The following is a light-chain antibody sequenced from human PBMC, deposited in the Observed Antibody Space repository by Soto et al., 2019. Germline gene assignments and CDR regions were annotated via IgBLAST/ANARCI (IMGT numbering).Light chain of an antibody. CDR1: QSIDSNT. CDR3: HQSGRA. Sequence: EIVLTQSPDTLYLSPGERATLSCRASQSIDSNTLGWYQQKPGQAPRLPIYGASSRATGIPDRFSGRGSGTDFTFTISRLEPEDVALYYCHQSGRAFGQGPKVEIK. CDR2: GAS. V-gene: IGKV3-20*01. J-gene: IGKJ1*01.